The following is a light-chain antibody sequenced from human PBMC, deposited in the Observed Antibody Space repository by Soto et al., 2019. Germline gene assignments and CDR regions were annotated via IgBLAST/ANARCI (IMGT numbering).Light chain of an antibody. CDR2: GTF. CDR1: QSLSTTH. Sequence: ENVLTQSPGTLSLSQGKRDTLSCRASQSLSTTHLVWYQHKSGQPHRLVIHGTFTTASGIPARFSCDGSGTDFSLTISRREPDDSAVYYCQQYGSLAYTFGRGTRRVI. CDR3: QQYGSLAYT. J-gene: IGKJ5*01. V-gene: IGKV3-20*01.